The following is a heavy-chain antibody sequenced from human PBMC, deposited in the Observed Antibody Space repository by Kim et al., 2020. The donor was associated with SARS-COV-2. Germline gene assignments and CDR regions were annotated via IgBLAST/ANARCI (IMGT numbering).Heavy chain of an antibody. V-gene: IGHV1-46*01. Sequence: TSYAQKFQGRVTMTRDTSTSTVYMELSSLRSEDTAVYYCARNYYYYGMDVWGQGTTVTVSS. CDR3: ARNYYYYGMDV. CDR2: T. J-gene: IGHJ6*02.